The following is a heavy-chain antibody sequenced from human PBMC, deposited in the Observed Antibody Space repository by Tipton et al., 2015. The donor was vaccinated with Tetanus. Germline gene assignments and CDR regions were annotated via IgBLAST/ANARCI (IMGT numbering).Heavy chain of an antibody. J-gene: IGHJ6*02. V-gene: IGHV4-59*07. Sequence: TLSLTCTVSGGPISSYYWSWIRQAPGKGLEWIAYIYYSGSTNYNPSLESRVTISVDTSKNQFSLKLSSVTAADTAVYYCARQAYSYDSTGLVLSGMDVWGQGTTVTVSS. CDR2: IYYSGST. D-gene: IGHD3-22*01. CDR1: GGPISSYY. CDR3: ARQAYSYDSTGLVLSGMDV.